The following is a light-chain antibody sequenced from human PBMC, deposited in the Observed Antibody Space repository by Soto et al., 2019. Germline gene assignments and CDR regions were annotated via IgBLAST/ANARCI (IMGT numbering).Light chain of an antibody. CDR1: SSDVGGYNY. CDR3: SSYAGSNNLHVL. Sequence: QSALTQPPSASGSPGQSVTISCTGTSSDVGGYNYVSWYQLHPGKAPKLMIYEVSKRPSGVPDRFSGSKSGNTASLTVSGLQAEDEADYYCSSYAGSNNLHVLFGGGTKLTVL. J-gene: IGLJ2*01. V-gene: IGLV2-8*01. CDR2: EVS.